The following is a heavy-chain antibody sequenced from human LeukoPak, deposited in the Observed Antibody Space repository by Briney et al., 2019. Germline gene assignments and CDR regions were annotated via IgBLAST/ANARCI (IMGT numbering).Heavy chain of an antibody. CDR2: IYTSGST. CDR1: GGSIRSTTYY. D-gene: IGHD3-22*01. Sequence: PSETLSLTCSVSGGSIRSTTYYWGWIRQPPGKGLEWIGRIYTSGSTNYNPSLKSRVTMSVDTSKNQFSLKLSSVTAADTAVYYCARDLYYYDSSGYRMMDVWGKGTTVTISS. J-gene: IGHJ6*04. CDR3: ARDLYYYDSSGYRMMDV. V-gene: IGHV4-39*07.